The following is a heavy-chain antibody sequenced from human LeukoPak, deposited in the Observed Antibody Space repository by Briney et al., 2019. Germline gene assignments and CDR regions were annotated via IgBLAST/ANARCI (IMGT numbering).Heavy chain of an antibody. D-gene: IGHD4-17*01. J-gene: IGHJ6*02. V-gene: IGHV4-34*01. CDR2: INHSGST. CDR1: GGYFSGYY. CDR3: ARGVYGEYTYYYYGMDV. Sequence: PSETLSLTCAVYGGYFSGYYWSWIRQPPGKGLEWIGEINHSGSTNYNPSLKSRVTISVDTSKNQFSLKLSSVTAADTAVYYCARGVYGEYTYYYYGMDVWGQGTTVTVSS.